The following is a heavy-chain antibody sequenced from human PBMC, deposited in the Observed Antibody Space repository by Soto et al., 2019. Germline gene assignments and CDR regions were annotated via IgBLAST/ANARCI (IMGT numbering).Heavy chain of an antibody. CDR2: IGGSGGRT. Sequence: LRLSCAASGFTFSTCAMSWDRQAPGKGLEWVSSIGGSGGRTYQADSVKGRFTISRDDSKNTLYLQMNSLRAEDTAVYFCAKDPSYYGGNLRGSYFDYWGQGTLVTVSS. V-gene: IGHV3-23*01. CDR1: GFTFSTCA. D-gene: IGHD2-21*01. J-gene: IGHJ4*02. CDR3: AKDPSYYGGNLRGSYFDY.